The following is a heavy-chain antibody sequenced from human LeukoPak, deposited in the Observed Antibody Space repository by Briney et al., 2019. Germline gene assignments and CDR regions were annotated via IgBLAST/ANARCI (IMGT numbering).Heavy chain of an antibody. CDR1: GGSISSSSYY. CDR2: IYYSGST. CDR3: ARAPYSGTYTNTFDM. Sequence: SETLSLTCTVSGGSISSSSYYWGWIRQPPGKGLEWIGSIYYSGSTYYNPSLKSRVTISVDKSKNQFSLKLSSVTAADTAVYYCARAPYSGTYTNTFDMWGQGTMVTASS. D-gene: IGHD1-26*01. V-gene: IGHV4-39*07. J-gene: IGHJ3*02.